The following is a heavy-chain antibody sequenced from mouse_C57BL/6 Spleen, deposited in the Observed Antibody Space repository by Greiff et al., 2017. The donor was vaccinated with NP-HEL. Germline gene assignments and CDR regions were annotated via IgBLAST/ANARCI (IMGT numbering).Heavy chain of an antibody. CDR1: GFPITSGYY. CDR2: ITHSGET. Sequence: VKLQESGPGLVKPSQSLFLTCSITGFPITSGYYWIWIRQSPGKPLEWMGYITHSGETFYNPSLQSPISITRETSKNQFFLQLNSVTTEDTAMYYCAGGNYDGYPAWFAYWGQGTLVTVSA. V-gene: IGHV12-3*01. J-gene: IGHJ3*01. D-gene: IGHD2-3*01. CDR3: AGGNYDGYPAWFAY.